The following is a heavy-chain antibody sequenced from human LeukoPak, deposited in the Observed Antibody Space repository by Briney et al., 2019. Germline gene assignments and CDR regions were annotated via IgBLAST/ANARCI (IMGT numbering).Heavy chain of an antibody. J-gene: IGHJ4*02. CDR3: ANFAGSQQQLAY. Sequence: PGGSLRLSCAASGFTFSSYAMSWVRQAPGKGLEWVSAISYSTGNTYYADSVKGRFTISRDNSKNTLYLQMNTLRAEDTAVYYCANFAGSQQQLAYWGQGTLVTVSS. V-gene: IGHV3-23*01. D-gene: IGHD1-1*01. CDR1: GFTFSSYA. CDR2: ISYSTGNT.